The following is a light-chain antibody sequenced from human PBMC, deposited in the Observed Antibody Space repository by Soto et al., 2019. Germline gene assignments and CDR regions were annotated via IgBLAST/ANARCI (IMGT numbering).Light chain of an antibody. J-gene: IGLJ1*01. Sequence: QSVLTQPPSVSGSPGQSITISCTGTSSDVGAYNYDSWYQQYPGEAPKVIIYDVSHRPAGVSNRFSGSKSGNTASLTISGLQTQDEADYYCSSYTSATTYVFGTGTKLTVL. CDR3: SSYTSATTYV. CDR2: DVS. V-gene: IGLV2-14*01. CDR1: SSDVGAYNY.